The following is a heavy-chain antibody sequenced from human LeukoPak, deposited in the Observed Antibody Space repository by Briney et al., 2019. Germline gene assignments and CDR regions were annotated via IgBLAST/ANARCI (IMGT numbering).Heavy chain of an antibody. J-gene: IGHJ4*02. Sequence: SETLSLTCAVYGGSFSGYYWSWIRQPPGKGLEWIGEINHSGSTNYNPSLKSRVTISVDTSKNQFSLKLSSVTAADTAVYYCARAAYYDSSGVYYFDYWGQGTLVTVSS. D-gene: IGHD3-22*01. V-gene: IGHV4-34*01. CDR2: INHSGST. CDR3: ARAAYYDSSGVYYFDY. CDR1: GGSFSGYY.